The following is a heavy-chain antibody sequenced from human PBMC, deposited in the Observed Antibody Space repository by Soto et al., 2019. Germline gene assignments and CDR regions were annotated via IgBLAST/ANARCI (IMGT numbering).Heavy chain of an antibody. CDR1: GYTFTSYA. Sequence: ASVKVSCKASGYTFTSYAMHWVRQAPGQRLEWMGWINAGNGNTKYSQKFQGRVTITRDTSASTAYMELSSLRSEDTAVYYCARVYCSSTSCYLNWFDPWGQGTLVTVSS. CDR3: ARVYCSSTSCYLNWFDP. D-gene: IGHD2-2*01. J-gene: IGHJ5*02. CDR2: INAGNGNT. V-gene: IGHV1-3*01.